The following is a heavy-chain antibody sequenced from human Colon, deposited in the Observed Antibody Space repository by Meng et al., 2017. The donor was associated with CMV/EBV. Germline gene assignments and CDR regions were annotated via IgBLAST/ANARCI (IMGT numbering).Heavy chain of an antibody. Sequence: GGSLRLSCAASGFTFSYSDMNWVRQAPGKGLVWVSRLNPFGSGISYADYVKGRFIISRDNAGSTLYLQMNGLRADDTAIYYCARYRSTTESGVGLDSGGQGTLVTVSS. CDR3: ARYRSTTESGVGLDS. CDR1: GFTFSYSD. V-gene: IGHV3-74*01. D-gene: IGHD1-1*01. CDR2: LNPFGSGI. J-gene: IGHJ4*02.